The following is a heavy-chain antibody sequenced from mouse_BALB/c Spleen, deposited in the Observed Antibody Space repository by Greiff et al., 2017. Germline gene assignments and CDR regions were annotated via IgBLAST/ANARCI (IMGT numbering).Heavy chain of an antibody. V-gene: IGHV3-8*02. CDR1: GDSITSGY. CDR2: ISYSGST. D-gene: IGHD2-4*01. CDR3: ARRMITTGDYAMDY. Sequence: VQLKESGPSLVKPSQTLSLTCSVTGDSITSGYWNWIRKFPGNKLEYMGYISYSGSTYYNPSLKSRISITRDTSKNQYYLQLNSVTTEDTATYYCARRMITTGDYAMDYWGQGTSVTVSS. J-gene: IGHJ4*01.